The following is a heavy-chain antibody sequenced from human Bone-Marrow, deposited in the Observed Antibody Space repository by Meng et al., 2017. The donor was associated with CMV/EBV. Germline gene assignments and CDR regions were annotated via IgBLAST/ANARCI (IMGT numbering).Heavy chain of an antibody. V-gene: IGHV3-11*04. CDR3: AKDRSANWFDP. Sequence: GESLKISCAASGFTFSDYYMTWIRQAPGKGLEWVSYISSSGSTIYYADSVKGRFTISRDNAKNSLYLQMNSLRAEDTAVYYCAKDRSANWFDPWGQGNLVNVDS. J-gene: IGHJ5*02. CDR2: ISSSGSTI. CDR1: GFTFSDYY.